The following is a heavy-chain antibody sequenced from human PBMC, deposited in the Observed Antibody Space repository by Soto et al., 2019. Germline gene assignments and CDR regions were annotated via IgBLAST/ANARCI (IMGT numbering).Heavy chain of an antibody. CDR1: GFTFSSYA. CDR2: ISYDGSNK. J-gene: IGHJ5*02. Sequence: GGSLRLSCAASGFTFSSYAMHWVRQAPGKGLEWVAVISYDGSNKYYADSVKGRFTISRDNSKNTLYLQMNSLRAEDTAVYDGARDLDPVEVPNWGLSGWFDHWGQGTLVTVSS. V-gene: IGHV3-30*04. D-gene: IGHD7-27*01. CDR3: ARDLDPVEVPNWGLSGWFDH.